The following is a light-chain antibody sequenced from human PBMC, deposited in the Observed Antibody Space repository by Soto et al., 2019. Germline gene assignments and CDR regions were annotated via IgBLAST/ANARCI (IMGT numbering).Light chain of an antibody. CDR2: DAS. V-gene: IGKV3-11*01. J-gene: IGKJ3*01. Sequence: EIVLTQSPATLSLSPGERATLSCRASQSVGSYLTWYQQKPGQAPRLLIYDASNRAAGVPARFSCSGSGTDFTLTISSLEPEDFAVYYCQHYGTSPFTFGPGTKIHIK. CDR3: QHYGTSPFT. CDR1: QSVGSY.